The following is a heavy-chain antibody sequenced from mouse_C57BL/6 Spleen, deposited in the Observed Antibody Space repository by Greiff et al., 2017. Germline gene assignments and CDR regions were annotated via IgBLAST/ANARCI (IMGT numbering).Heavy chain of an antibody. Sequence: QVQLQQPGTELVKPGASVKLSCKASGYTFTSYWMHWVKQRPGQGLEWIGNINPSNGGTTYNEKFKSKATLTVDKSSSTAYMQLSSLTSEDAAVYYCAKLGLGYYFDYWGQGTTLTVAS. CDR3: AKLGLGYYFDY. J-gene: IGHJ2*01. V-gene: IGHV1-53*01. D-gene: IGHD4-1*01. CDR2: INPSNGGT. CDR1: GYTFTSYW.